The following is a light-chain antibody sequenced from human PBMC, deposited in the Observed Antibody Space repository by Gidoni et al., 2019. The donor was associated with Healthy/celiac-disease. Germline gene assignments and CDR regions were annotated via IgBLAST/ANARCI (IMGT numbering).Light chain of an antibody. CDR2: GAS. CDR3: QQYGSYPFT. Sequence: IVLTHSQGTISLSPGGSGTLSCRARQSVSSGYLAWYQQKPGQAPRLLIYGASSGSGTDFTLTISRLEPEDFAVYYCQQYGSYPFTFGPGTKVDIK. J-gene: IGKJ3*01. V-gene: IGKV3-20*01. CDR1: QSVSSGY.